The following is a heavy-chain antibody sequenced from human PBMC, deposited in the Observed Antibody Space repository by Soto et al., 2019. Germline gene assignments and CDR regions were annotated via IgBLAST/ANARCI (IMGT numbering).Heavy chain of an antibody. CDR3: ARSAFGVNIGIGRAFDI. Sequence: QVQLVQSGAEVRKPGASVRVSCASFGYTFTDYYMHWVRQAPGQGLEWIGWINPNGGGANYAQKFQGGVTMTRDTSISTAYMELSSLKSDDTAVYYCARSAFGVNIGIGRAFDIWGQGTMVAVSS. CDR2: INPNGGGA. V-gene: IGHV1-2*02. D-gene: IGHD3-16*01. J-gene: IGHJ3*02. CDR1: GYTFTDYY.